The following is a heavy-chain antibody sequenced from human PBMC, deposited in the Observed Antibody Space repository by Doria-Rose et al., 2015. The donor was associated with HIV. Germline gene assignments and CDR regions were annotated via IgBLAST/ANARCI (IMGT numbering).Heavy chain of an antibody. V-gene: IGHV3-9*01. D-gene: IGHD3-3*01. Sequence: VQLVQSGGGLGQPGRSLRLSCVGSGFSFESYAMHWVRLAPGKGQEWVAGISWDSGAKGNADSVEGRFTISRDNAKKSVYLEMRSLRPEDTAFYYCAKAPIIGPKYYFYMDVWGKGTSVTVSS. CDR3: AKAPIIGPKYYFYMDV. CDR2: ISWDSGAK. J-gene: IGHJ6*03. CDR1: GFSFESYA.